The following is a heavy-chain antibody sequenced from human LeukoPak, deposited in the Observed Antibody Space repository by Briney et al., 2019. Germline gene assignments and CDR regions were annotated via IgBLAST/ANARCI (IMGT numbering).Heavy chain of an antibody. Sequence: PSETLSLTCTVSGGSISSSSYYWGWIRQPPGKGLEWIGSIYYSGSTYYNPSLKSRVTISVDTSKNQFSLKLSSATAADTAVYYCARTSGERGIAVADIDYWGQGTLVTVSS. CDR3: ARTSGERGIAVADIDY. D-gene: IGHD6-19*01. J-gene: IGHJ4*02. V-gene: IGHV4-39*01. CDR1: GGSISSSSYY. CDR2: IYYSGST.